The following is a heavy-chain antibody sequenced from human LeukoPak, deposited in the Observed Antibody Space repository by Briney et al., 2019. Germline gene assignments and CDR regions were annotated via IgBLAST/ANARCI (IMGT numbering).Heavy chain of an antibody. CDR2: ISSSSSYI. D-gene: IGHD2-2*02. Sequence: PGGSLRLSCAASGFTFSSYSMNWVRQTPGKGLEWVSSISSSSSYIYYADSVKGRFTISRDNAKNSLYLQMNSLRAEDTAVYYCARWGAYTPNWFDPWGQGALVTVSS. J-gene: IGHJ5*02. CDR3: ARWGAYTPNWFDP. CDR1: GFTFSSYS. V-gene: IGHV3-21*01.